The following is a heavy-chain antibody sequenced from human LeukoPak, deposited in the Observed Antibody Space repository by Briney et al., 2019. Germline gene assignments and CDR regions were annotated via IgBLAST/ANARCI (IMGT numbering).Heavy chain of an antibody. CDR1: GFTFSSYS. D-gene: IGHD1-26*01. CDR2: ISYDGSNK. V-gene: IGHV3-30*18. CDR3: AKSDTPVGATDY. Sequence: GGSLRLSCAASGFTFSSYSMNWVRQAPGKGLEWVAVISYDGSNKYYADSVKGRFTISRDNSKNTLYPQMNSLRAEDTAVYYCAKSDTPVGATDYWGQGTLVTVSS. J-gene: IGHJ4*02.